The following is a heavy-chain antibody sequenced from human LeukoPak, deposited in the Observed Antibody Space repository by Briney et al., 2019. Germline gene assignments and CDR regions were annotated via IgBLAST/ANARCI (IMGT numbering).Heavy chain of an antibody. CDR1: GFTFSSYA. CDR3: AKELGYCSSTSCCRGFANPFDY. CDR2: ISGSGGST. V-gene: IGHV3-23*01. J-gene: IGHJ4*02. Sequence: PGGSLRLSCAASGFTFSSYAMSWVRQAPGKGLEWVSAISGSGGSTYYADSVKGRFTISRDNSKNTLYLQMNSLRAEDTAVYYCAKELGYCSSTSCCRGFANPFDYWGQGTLVTVSS. D-gene: IGHD2-2*01.